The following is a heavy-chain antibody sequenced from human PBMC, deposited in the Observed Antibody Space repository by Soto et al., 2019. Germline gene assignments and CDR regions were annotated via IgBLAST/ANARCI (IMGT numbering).Heavy chain of an antibody. J-gene: IGHJ3*02. CDR1: GFTFSRYD. CDR3: AKALREWELLPDAFDI. V-gene: IGHV3-30*18. D-gene: IGHD1-26*01. CDR2: ISYDGSNK. Sequence: QVQLVESGGGVVQPGRSLRLSCAASGFTFSRYDMHWVRQAPGKGLEWVAVISYDGSNKYYADSVKGRFTISRDNSKNTLYLQMNSLRAEDTAVYYCAKALREWELLPDAFDIWGQGTMVTVSS.